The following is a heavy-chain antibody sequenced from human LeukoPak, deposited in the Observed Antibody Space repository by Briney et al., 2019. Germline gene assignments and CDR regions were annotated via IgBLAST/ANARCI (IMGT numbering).Heavy chain of an antibody. V-gene: IGHV1-46*01. Sequence: ASVKVSCKASGYTFTGYYMHWVRQAPGQGLEWMGIINPSGGSTSYAQKFQGRVTMTRDMSTSTVYMELSSLRSEDTAVYYCPRDAAKEGDRSFDYWGQGTLVTVSS. D-gene: IGHD2-21*02. J-gene: IGHJ4*02. CDR2: INPSGGST. CDR3: PRDAAKEGDRSFDY. CDR1: GYTFTGYY.